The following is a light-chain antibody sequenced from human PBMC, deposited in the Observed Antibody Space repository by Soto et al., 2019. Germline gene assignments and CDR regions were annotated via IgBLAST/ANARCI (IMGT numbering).Light chain of an antibody. CDR3: TSYTSSSTYV. Sequence: QSVLTQPASVSGSPGQSIAISCTGTSSDVGGYKYVSWYQQHPGKAPKLMIYDVSNRPSGVSDRFSGSKSGNTASLTISGLQAEDEADYYCTSYTSSSTYVFGNGTKLTVL. CDR1: SSDVGGYKY. V-gene: IGLV2-14*01. J-gene: IGLJ1*01. CDR2: DVS.